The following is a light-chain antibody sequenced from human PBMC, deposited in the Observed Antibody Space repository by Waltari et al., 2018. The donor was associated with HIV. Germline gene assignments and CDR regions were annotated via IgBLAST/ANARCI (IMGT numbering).Light chain of an antibody. CDR3: QQNGNLLT. J-gene: IGKJ5*01. Sequence: DIQMTQSPSSLSASVGDRVTIPCQASQDISKYLNWYQQKPGKAPKLLIYDASNLETGVPSRFSGSGSGTDFTFTISSLQPEDIATYYCQQNGNLLTFGQGTRLEIQ. CDR1: QDISKY. CDR2: DAS. V-gene: IGKV1-33*01.